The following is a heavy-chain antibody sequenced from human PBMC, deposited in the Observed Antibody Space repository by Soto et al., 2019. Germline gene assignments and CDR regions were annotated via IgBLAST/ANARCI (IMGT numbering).Heavy chain of an antibody. Sequence: QITLKESGPTLVKPTQTLTLTCTFSGFSLSTSGVGVGWIRQPRGKALEWLALIYWDDDKRYSPSLKSRLTITKDTSKNQVVLTMTNMDPVDTATYYCAHTRDGDYAWWYFDLWGRDTLVTVSS. D-gene: IGHD4-17*01. V-gene: IGHV2-5*02. CDR2: IYWDDDK. CDR1: GFSLSTSGVG. J-gene: IGHJ2*01. CDR3: AHTRDGDYAWWYFDL.